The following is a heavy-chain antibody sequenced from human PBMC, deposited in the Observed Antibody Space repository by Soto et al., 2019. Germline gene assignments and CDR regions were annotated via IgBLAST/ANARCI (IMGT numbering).Heavy chain of an antibody. Sequence: EVQLLESGGGLTGGSLRLSCAASGFIFRNYAMNWVRQAPGMGLEWVSTISGDTYSTNYADFVKGRFTISRDNSKNTLSLQMNGLRAEDAAIYFCARAQWAGRGGYFDYWGQGILVTVSS. CDR2: ISGDTYST. J-gene: IGHJ4*02. V-gene: IGHV3-23*01. D-gene: IGHD1-26*01. CDR1: GFIFRNYA. CDR3: ARAQWAGRGGYFDY.